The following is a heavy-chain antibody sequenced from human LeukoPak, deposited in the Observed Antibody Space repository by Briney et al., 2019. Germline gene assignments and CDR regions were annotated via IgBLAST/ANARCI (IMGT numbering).Heavy chain of an antibody. V-gene: IGHV1-8*03. Sequence: ASVKVSCKASGYIFNDYDIHWVRQASGQGFEWLGWVIPNSGNTAYAQNFQDRVTITRNSSTDPAYLELSSLRSEDTAVYYCARGDYGDTGTAFDIWGHGTMVIVSS. J-gene: IGHJ3*02. CDR2: VIPNSGNT. CDR3: ARGDYGDTGTAFDI. D-gene: IGHD4-17*01. CDR1: GYIFNDYD.